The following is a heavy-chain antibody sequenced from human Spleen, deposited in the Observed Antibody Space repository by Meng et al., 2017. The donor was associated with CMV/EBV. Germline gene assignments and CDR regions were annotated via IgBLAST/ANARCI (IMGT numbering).Heavy chain of an antibody. CDR1: GFTFSSYA. Sequence: GESLKISCAASGFTFSSYAMHWVRQAPGKGLEWVTVISYDGSNEYYADSMKGRFTISRDNSKNTLYLQMNSLRADDTALYYCAKGGLENDYYYGMDVWGQGTTVTVSS. CDR3: AKGGLENDYYYGMDV. D-gene: IGHD1-1*01. CDR2: ISYDGSNE. J-gene: IGHJ6*02. V-gene: IGHV3-30-3*01.